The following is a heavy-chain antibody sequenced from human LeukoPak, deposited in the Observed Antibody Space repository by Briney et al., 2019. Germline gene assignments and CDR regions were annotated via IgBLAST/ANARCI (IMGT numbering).Heavy chain of an antibody. V-gene: IGHV5-51*03. CDR2: IYPGDSDT. D-gene: IGHD6-13*01. CDR3: ARVGSSWSD. Sequence: GASLKISCKASGYSFTSYWIGGLRQLPGKGLGWLGIIYPGDSDTRYSPSFQGQVTISADKSISTAYLQWSTLKASDTARYYCARVGSSWSDWGQGTLVTVSS. J-gene: IGHJ4*02. CDR1: GYSFTSYW.